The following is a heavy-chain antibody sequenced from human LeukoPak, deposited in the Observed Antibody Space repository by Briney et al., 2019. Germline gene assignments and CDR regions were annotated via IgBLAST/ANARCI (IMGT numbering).Heavy chain of an antibody. D-gene: IGHD3-16*01. CDR3: AKSLGSRAYQSFDY. CDR1: GFTFSSYA. J-gene: IGHJ4*02. Sequence: PGGSLRLSCAASGFTFSSYAMSWVRQAPGKGLEWVSGISGSDSTTYYTDSVRGRFTISRDNSKNTLYLQMNSLRAEDTAVYYCAKSLGSRAYQSFDYWGQGTLVTVSS. CDR2: ISGSDSTT. V-gene: IGHV3-23*01.